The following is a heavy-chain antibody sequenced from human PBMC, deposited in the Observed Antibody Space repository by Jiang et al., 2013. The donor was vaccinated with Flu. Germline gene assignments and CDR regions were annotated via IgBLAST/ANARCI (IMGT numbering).Heavy chain of an antibody. J-gene: IGHJ3*01. CDR2: IHHSGRT. CDR1: GGSINSSNNW. D-gene: IGHD5-18*01. Sequence: GSGLVKPSGTLSLTCAVSGGSINSSNNWWSWVRQTPEKGLEWIGEIHHSGRTKYNPSLKSRVTVSIDKSKNQFSLKLSSVTAADTAVFYCARVSTSMVRELDAFDVWGQGTMVTVSS. V-gene: IGHV4-4*02. CDR3: ARVSTSMVRELDAFDV.